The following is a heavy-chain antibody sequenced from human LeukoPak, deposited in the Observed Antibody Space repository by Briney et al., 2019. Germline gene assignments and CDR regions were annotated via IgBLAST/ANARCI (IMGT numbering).Heavy chain of an antibody. V-gene: IGHV3-48*01. CDR2: ISSSSSTI. Sequence: PGGSLRLSCAASGFTFSSYSMNWVRQAPGKGLEWVSYISSSSSTIYYADSVKGRFTISRDNAKNSLYLQMNSLRAEDTAVYYCASAPTTMLGMDVWGQGTTVTVSS. J-gene: IGHJ6*02. CDR3: ASAPTTMLGMDV. CDR1: GFTFSSYS. D-gene: IGHD5-18*01.